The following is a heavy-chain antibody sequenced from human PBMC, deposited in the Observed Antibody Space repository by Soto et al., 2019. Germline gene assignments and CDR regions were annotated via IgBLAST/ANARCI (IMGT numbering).Heavy chain of an antibody. V-gene: IGHV1-8*01. CDR1: GYTFTSYD. Sequence: QVQLVQSGAEVKKPGASVKVSCKASGYTFTSYDINWVRQATGQGLEWMGWMNPNSGNTGYAQKFQGRVTMTRNTFISTAYMELSSMRSEDPAVYYCARSAARRGSYYYYGMDVWGQGTTVTVSS. CDR2: MNPNSGNT. J-gene: IGHJ6*02. CDR3: ARSAARRGSYYYYGMDV. D-gene: IGHD3-10*01.